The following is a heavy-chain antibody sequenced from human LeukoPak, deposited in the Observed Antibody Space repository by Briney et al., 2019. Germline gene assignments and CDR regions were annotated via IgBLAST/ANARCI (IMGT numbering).Heavy chain of an antibody. CDR3: ARGIYSSGPDAFDI. CDR1: GFTFNSYW. V-gene: IGHV3-30-3*01. Sequence: AGGSLRLSCAASGFTFNSYWMHWVRQAPGKGLEWVAVMSYDGSSEYYADSVKGRFTISRDNSKNTLYLQMNSLRAEDTAVYYCARGIYSSGPDAFDIWGQGTMVTVSS. D-gene: IGHD3-10*01. J-gene: IGHJ3*02. CDR2: MSYDGSSE.